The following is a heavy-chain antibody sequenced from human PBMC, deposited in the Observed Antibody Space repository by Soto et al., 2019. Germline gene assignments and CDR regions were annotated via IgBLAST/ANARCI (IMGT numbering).Heavy chain of an antibody. D-gene: IGHD5-12*01. J-gene: IGHJ4*02. Sequence: SETLSLTCAVSGGSISRSTYSWSWIRQPPGKGLEWIGYIYYSGSTYYNPSLKSRVTISVDTSKNQFSLKLSSVTAADTAVYFCARLGRGRYSGYDWGADYWGQGTLVTVPS. CDR2: IYYSGST. CDR3: ARLGRGRYSGYDWGADY. CDR1: GGSISRSTYS. V-gene: IGHV4-39*01.